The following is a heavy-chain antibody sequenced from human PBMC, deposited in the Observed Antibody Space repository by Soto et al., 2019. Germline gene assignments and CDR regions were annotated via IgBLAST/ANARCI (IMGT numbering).Heavy chain of an antibody. V-gene: IGHV3-48*02. D-gene: IGHD5-18*01. Sequence: EVQLVESGGGLVQPGGSLRLSCAASGFTFSSYSMNWVRQAPGKGLEWVSYISSSSSTIYYADSVKGRFTISRDNANNSLYLQINSLRDEDTAVYYCARDFADTARGSNINWFVPWGQGTLVTVSS. J-gene: IGHJ5*02. CDR2: ISSSSSTI. CDR3: ARDFADTARGSNINWFVP. CDR1: GFTFSSYS.